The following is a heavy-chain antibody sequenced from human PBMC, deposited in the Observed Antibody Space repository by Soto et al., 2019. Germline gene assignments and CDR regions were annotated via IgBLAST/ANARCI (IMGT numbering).Heavy chain of an antibody. CDR1: GFTFSSYW. V-gene: IGHV3-74*01. CDR3: ARGSTQSSITMIVVVSPLDYGMDV. J-gene: IGHJ6*02. CDR2: INSDGSST. Sequence: GALRLSCAASGFTFSSYWMHWVRQAPGKGLVWVSRINSDGSSTSYADSVKGRFTISRDNAKNTLYLQMNSLRAEDTAVYYCARGSTQSSITMIVVVSPLDYGMDVWGQGNTVTVSS. D-gene: IGHD3-22*01.